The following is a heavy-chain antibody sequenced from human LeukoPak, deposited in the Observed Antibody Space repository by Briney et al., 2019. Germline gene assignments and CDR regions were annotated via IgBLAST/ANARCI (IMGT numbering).Heavy chain of an antibody. CDR2: IKQDGSEK. V-gene: IGHV3-7*01. CDR1: GFTLSSYW. CDR3: ARLPARGIAAAGSDY. J-gene: IGHJ4*02. D-gene: IGHD6-13*01. Sequence: PGGSLRLSCAASGFTLSSYWMSWVRQAPGKGLEWVANIKQDGSEKYYVDSVKGRFTISRDNAKNSLYLQMNSLRAEDTAVYYCARLPARGIAAAGSDYWGQGTLVTVSS.